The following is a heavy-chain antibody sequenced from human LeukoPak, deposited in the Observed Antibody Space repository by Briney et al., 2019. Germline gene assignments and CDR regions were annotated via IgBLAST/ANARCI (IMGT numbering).Heavy chain of an antibody. CDR2: IVPIFGTA. J-gene: IGHJ6*02. CDR3: ARVYSSGWYPDYYYYYGMDV. Sequence: SVKVSCKASGGTFSSYAISWVRQAPGQGLEWMGGIVPIFGTANYAQKFQGRVTITADESTSTAYMELSSLRSEDTAVYYCARVYSSGWYPDYYYYYGMDVWGQGTTVTVSS. CDR1: GGTFSSYA. V-gene: IGHV1-69*13. D-gene: IGHD6-19*01.